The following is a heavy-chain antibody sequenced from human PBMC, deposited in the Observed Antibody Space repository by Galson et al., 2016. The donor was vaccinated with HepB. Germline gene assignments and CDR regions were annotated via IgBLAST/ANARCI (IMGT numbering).Heavy chain of an antibody. Sequence: SLRLSCAASGFTFSDHYMTWIRQAPGKGLEWVSYISSSGSTIYYEDSVKGRFTISRDNAKNSLYLQMNSLRAEDTEVYYCARRGSSCSGGTGYRTALGYWGQGTLVTVSS. CDR2: ISSSGSTI. CDR1: GFTFSDHY. J-gene: IGHJ4*02. D-gene: IGHD2-15*01. CDR3: ARRGSSCSGGTGYRTALGY. V-gene: IGHV3-11*01.